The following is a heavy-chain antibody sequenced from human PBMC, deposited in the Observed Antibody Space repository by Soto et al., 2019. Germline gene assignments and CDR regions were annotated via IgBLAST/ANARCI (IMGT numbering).Heavy chain of an antibody. J-gene: IGHJ4*02. CDR2: IGPAGDT. V-gene: IGHV3-13*04. D-gene: IGHD3-22*01. Sequence: LRLSCEASGFTFSSYDMHWVRQGPGKGLEWVSAIGPAGDTNYAGSVKGRFTISRENAKNSLYLQMNSLRAGDTAIYFCARAIGPTLFDYWGQGTLVTVSS. CDR1: GFTFSSYD. CDR3: ARAIGPTLFDY.